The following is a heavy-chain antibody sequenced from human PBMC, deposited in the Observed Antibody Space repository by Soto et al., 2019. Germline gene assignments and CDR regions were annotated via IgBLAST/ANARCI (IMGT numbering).Heavy chain of an antibody. CDR1: GGSFCGYY. CDR3: ARESHDILTGPPWVWYFDL. D-gene: IGHD3-9*01. J-gene: IGHJ2*01. Sequence: QLQQWGAGPLRPLETLSLTCGVSGGSFCGYYWAWIRQSPEKGLEWIGEINDRGSVNYNPSLKSRVSISVDTSKSHYSLTLRSVTAADTAIYYCARESHDILTGPPWVWYFDLWGRGTLVTVSS. CDR2: INDRGSV. V-gene: IGHV4-34*02.